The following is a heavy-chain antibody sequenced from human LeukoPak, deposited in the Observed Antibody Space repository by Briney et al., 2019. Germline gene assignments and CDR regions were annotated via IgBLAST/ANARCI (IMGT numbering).Heavy chain of an antibody. Sequence: GGSLRLSCAASGFTFSTYTMNWVRQAPGKGLEWVSSIRCSGNYIYYADSVKGRFTISRDRAKTSLFLLMNSLRADDTAMYYCARAPHYCGGDCSDWYFDLWGRGTLVTVSS. CDR3: ARAPHYCGGDCSDWYFDL. V-gene: IGHV3-21*01. J-gene: IGHJ2*01. CDR2: IRCSGNYI. D-gene: IGHD2-21*02. CDR1: GFTFSTYT.